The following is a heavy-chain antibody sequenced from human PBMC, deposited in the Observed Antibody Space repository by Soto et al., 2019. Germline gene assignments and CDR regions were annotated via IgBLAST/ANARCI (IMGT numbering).Heavy chain of an antibody. CDR1: GYTFTGYY. CDR3: ARVNYDCWSGYYTLTGGWFDP. Sequence: ASVKVSCKASGYTFTGYYMHWVRQAPGQGLEWMGWINPNSGGTNYAQKFQGRVTMTRDTSISTAYMELSRLRSDDTAVYYCARVNYDCWSGYYTLTGGWFDPWGQGTLVTVSS. D-gene: IGHD3-3*01. V-gene: IGHV1-2*02. J-gene: IGHJ5*02. CDR2: INPNSGGT.